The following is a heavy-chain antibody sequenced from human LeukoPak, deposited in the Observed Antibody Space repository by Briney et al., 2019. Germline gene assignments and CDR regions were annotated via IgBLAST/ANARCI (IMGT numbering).Heavy chain of an antibody. V-gene: IGHV4-61*02. Sequence: SETLSLTCTVSGGSISSGSYYWSWIRQPAGKGLEWIGRIYTNGGTNYNSSLKSRVTISVDTSKNQFSLDLSSVTAPDTAVYYCAREANYFYYYIDVWGKGTTVTVSS. J-gene: IGHJ6*03. CDR1: GGSISSGSYY. CDR2: IYTNGGT. CDR3: AREANYFYYYIDV.